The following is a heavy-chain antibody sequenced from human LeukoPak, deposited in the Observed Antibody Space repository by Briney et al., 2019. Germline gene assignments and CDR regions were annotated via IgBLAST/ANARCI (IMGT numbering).Heavy chain of an antibody. CDR2: IYPGDSDT. J-gene: IGHJ4*02. Sequence: PGESLKISCKGSGYSFTSYWIGWVRQMPGKGLEWMGIIYPGDSDTRYSPSFQGQATISADKSISTAYLQWSSLKASDTAMYYCARRGVRAAAGTAFDYWGQGTLVTVSS. D-gene: IGHD6-13*01. CDR3: ARRGVRAAAGTAFDY. CDR1: GYSFTSYW. V-gene: IGHV5-51*01.